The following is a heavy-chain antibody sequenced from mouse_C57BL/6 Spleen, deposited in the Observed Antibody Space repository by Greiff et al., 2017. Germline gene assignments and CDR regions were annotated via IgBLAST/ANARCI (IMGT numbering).Heavy chain of an antibody. CDR2: ISSGSSTI. CDR1: GFTFSDYG. CDR3: ARGYYYAMDY. J-gene: IGHJ4*01. Sequence: EVKLVESGGGLVKPGGSLKLSCAASGFTFSDYGMHWVRQAPEKGLEWVAYISSGSSTIYYADTVKGRFTISRDNAKNTLFLQMTSLRSEDTAMYYGARGYYYAMDYWGQGTSVTVAS. V-gene: IGHV5-17*01.